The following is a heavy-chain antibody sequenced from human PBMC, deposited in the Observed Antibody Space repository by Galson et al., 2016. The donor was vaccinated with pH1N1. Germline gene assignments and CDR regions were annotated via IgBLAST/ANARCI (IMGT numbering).Heavy chain of an antibody. J-gene: IGHJ5*01. D-gene: IGHD4-17*01. CDR1: GYTFPTYM. CDR2: ISPNDGHT. V-gene: IGHV1-18*01. Sequence: SVKVSCKASGYTFPTYMITWVRQAPGQGLEWMGWISPNDGHTNYAQKFQGRVTMTTDTSTSTASMELRGLQSADPAVYYCARTMDGDYRPGVFDSWGQGTLVTVSS. CDR3: ARTMDGDYRPGVFDS.